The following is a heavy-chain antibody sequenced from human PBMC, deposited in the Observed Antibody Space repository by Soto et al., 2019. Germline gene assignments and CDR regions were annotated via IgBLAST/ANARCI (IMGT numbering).Heavy chain of an antibody. CDR3: ASPYSSSSNYYYYGMDV. V-gene: IGHV1-18*01. D-gene: IGHD6-6*01. CDR1: GYTFTSYG. Sequence: ASVKVSCKASGYTFTSYGISCVRQAPGQRLKWMGWISAYNGNTNLAQKLQGRVTMTTDTSTSTASMELRSLRSDDTAVYYCASPYSSSSNYYYYGMDVWGQGTTVTVSS. CDR2: ISAYNGNT. J-gene: IGHJ6*02.